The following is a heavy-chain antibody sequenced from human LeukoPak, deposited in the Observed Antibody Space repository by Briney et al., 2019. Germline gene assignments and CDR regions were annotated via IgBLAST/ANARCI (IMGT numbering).Heavy chain of an antibody. D-gene: IGHD5-24*01. CDR3: AGAPGIEVVMATAY. CDR1: GGSISSYY. V-gene: IGHV4-59*01. CDR2: IYYSGST. Sequence: SETLSLTCTVSGGSISSYYWSWIRQPPGKGLEWIGYIYYSGSTNYNPSLKSRVTISVDTSKNQFSLKLSSVTAADTAVYYCAGAPGIEVVMATAYWGQGTLVTVSS. J-gene: IGHJ4*02.